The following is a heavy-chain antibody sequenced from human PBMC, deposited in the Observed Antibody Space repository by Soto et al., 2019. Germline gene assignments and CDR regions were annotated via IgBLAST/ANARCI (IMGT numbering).Heavy chain of an antibody. D-gene: IGHD1-26*01. CDR1: GFTFSTYG. CDR2: IWHDGSNK. V-gene: IGHV3-33*01. CDR3: ARAVGPYDY. Sequence: QVQLVESGGGVVQPGRSLRLSCAASGFTFSTYGIHWVRQAPGKGLEWVAVIWHDGSNKYYADSVKGRFTISRDNSKRTLYLQMDSLRAEDTAVYYCARAVGPYDYWGQGTLVTVSS. J-gene: IGHJ4*02.